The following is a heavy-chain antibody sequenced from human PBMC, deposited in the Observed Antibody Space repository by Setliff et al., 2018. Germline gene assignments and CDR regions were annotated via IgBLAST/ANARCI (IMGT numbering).Heavy chain of an antibody. J-gene: IGHJ4*02. Sequence: SETLSLTCGVYGGSFSGYYWSWIRQPPGKRLEWIGEIIPGGSTNYNPSLKSRVSVSVDTSKNQFSLKVSSVTAADTAVYYCARSFSRREKFLLDYWGQGALVTVSS. CDR3: ARSFSRREKFLLDY. V-gene: IGHV4-34*12. CDR1: GGSFSGYY. CDR2: IIPGGST.